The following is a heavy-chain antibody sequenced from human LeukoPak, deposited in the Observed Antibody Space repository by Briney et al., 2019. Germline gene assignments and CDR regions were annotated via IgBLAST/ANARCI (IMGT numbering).Heavy chain of an antibody. V-gene: IGHV4-59*01. CDR3: AKSNAWDWFDP. J-gene: IGHJ5*02. CDR2: IHYSGST. D-gene: IGHD4-11*01. CDR1: GGSISSYY. Sequence: SETLSLTCTVSGGSISSYYWSWIRQPPGKGLEWIGYIHYSGSTNYNPSLKSRVTISVDTSKNQFSLKLSSVTAADTAVYYCAKSNAWDWFDPWGQGTLVTVSS.